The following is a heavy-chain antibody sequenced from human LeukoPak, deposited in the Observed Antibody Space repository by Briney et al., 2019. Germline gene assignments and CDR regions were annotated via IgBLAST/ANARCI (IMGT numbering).Heavy chain of an antibody. CDR1: GFTFSSYS. J-gene: IGHJ4*02. D-gene: IGHD5-18*01. V-gene: IGHV3-48*04. CDR3: ARDLGSVGHTYGY. Sequence: QPGGSLRLSCAASGFTFSSYSMNWVRRAPGKGLEWVSYISSSSSTIYYADSVKGRFTISRDNAKNSLYLQMNSLRAGDMAVYYCARDLGSVGHTYGYWGQGTLVTVSS. CDR2: ISSSSSTI.